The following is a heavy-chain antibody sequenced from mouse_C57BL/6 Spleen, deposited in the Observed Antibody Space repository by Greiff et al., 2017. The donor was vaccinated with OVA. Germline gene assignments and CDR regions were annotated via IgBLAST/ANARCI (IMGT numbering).Heavy chain of an antibody. J-gene: IGHJ1*03. D-gene: IGHD2-1*01. CDR2: IYPGDGDT. Sequence: QVQLKESGPELVKPGASVKISCKASGYAFSSSWMNWVKQRPGKGLEWIGRIYPGDGDTNYNGKFKGKATLTADKSSSTAYMQLSSLTSEDSAVYFCARKGVYYGNSWYFDVWGTGTTVTVSS. CDR3: ARKGVYYGNSWYFDV. CDR1: GYAFSSSW. V-gene: IGHV1-82*01.